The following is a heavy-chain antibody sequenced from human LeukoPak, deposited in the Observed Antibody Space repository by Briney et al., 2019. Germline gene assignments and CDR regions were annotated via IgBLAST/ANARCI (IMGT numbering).Heavy chain of an antibody. J-gene: IGHJ6*03. V-gene: IGHV1-69*06. CDR1: GGTFSSYA. D-gene: IGHD4-23*01. CDR3: ARDLTNSGYYYYMDV. Sequence: SVKVSCKASGGTFSSYAISWVRQAPGQGLEWMGGIIPIFGTANYAQKFQGRVTITADKSTSTAYMELSSLRSEDTAVYYCARDLTNSGYYYYMDVWGKGTTVTVSS. CDR2: IIPIFGTA.